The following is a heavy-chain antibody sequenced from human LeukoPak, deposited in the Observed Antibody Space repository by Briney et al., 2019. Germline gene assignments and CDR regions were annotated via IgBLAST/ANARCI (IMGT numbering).Heavy chain of an antibody. CDR2: ISWNSGSI. CDR1: GFTFDDYA. V-gene: IGHV3-9*01. D-gene: IGHD3-16*01. Sequence: GGSLRLSCAASGFTFDDYAMHWVRQAPGKGLEWVSGISWNSGSIGYADSVKGRFTISRDNAKDSLYLQMNSLRVEDTAVYYCVRVAYTDEGFDHWGQGTLLTVSS. CDR3: VRVAYTDEGFDH. J-gene: IGHJ4*02.